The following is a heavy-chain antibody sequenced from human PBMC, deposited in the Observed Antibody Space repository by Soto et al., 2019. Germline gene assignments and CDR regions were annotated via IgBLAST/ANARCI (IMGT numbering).Heavy chain of an antibody. Sequence: PGVSLRVSCAASGFNFGSYSMNWVRQAPGKGLEWVSYISSSSSTIYYADSVKGRFSISRDNAKNSMYMQMNSLRDEDTAVYYCARDVVVVPAAMNYYYYGMDVWGQGTTVTVYS. V-gene: IGHV3-48*02. CDR3: ARDVVVVPAAMNYYYYGMDV. D-gene: IGHD2-2*01. CDR2: ISSSSSTI. CDR1: GFNFGSYS. J-gene: IGHJ6*02.